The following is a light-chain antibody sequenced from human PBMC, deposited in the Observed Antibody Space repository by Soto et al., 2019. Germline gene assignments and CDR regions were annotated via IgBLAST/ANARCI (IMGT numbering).Light chain of an antibody. Sequence: QSVLTQSASVSGSPGQSFTISCTGTSSDIGGYNYVSWYQQHPDKAPKLMIFEVSNRPSGVSNRFSGSKSGNTASLTISGLLPEDEADYYCSSYTTSSTVAFGGGTKLTVL. CDR1: SSDIGGYNY. CDR2: EVS. J-gene: IGLJ2*01. V-gene: IGLV2-14*01. CDR3: SSYTTSSTVA.